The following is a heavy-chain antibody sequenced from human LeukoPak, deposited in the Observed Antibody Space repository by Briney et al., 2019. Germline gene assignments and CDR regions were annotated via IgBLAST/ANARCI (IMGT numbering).Heavy chain of an antibody. CDR1: GYSISSGYY. Sequence: PSETLSLTCAVSGYSISSGYYWGWIRQPPGKGLEGIGIIYHSGSTYYNPSLKSRVTISVDTSKNQFSLKLSSVTAADTAVYYCAREVRYSSSAYYMDVWGKGTTVTVSS. J-gene: IGHJ6*03. V-gene: IGHV4-38-2*02. CDR2: IYHSGST. D-gene: IGHD6-13*01. CDR3: AREVRYSSSAYYMDV.